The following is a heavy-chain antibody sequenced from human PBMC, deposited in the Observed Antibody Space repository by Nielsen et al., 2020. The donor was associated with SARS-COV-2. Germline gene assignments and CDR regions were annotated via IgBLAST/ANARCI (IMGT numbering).Heavy chain of an antibody. V-gene: IGHV1-46*01. CDR3: ARDRRDGYNSYYFDY. CDR1: GYTFTSYY. CDR2: INPSGGST. J-gene: IGHJ4*02. Sequence: ASVKVFCKASGYTFTSYYMHWVRQAPGQGLEWMGIINPSGGSTSYAQKFQGRVTMTRDTSTSTVYMELSSLRSEDTAVYYCARDRRDGYNSYYFDYWGQGTLVTVSS. D-gene: IGHD5-24*01.